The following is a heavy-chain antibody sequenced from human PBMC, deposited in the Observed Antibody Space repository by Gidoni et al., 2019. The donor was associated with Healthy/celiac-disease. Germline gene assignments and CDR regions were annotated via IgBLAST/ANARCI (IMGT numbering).Heavy chain of an antibody. CDR3: AKIFGVNYYGSGSFFDY. CDR2: IRYDGSNK. Sequence: QVQLVESGGGVVQPGGSLRLSCAASGFTFSSFGMHWVRQAPGKGLEWVAFIRYDGSNKYYADSVKGRFTISRDNSKNTLYLQMNSLRAEDTAVYYCAKIFGVNYYGSGSFFDYWGQGTLVTVSS. J-gene: IGHJ4*02. CDR1: GFTFSSFG. V-gene: IGHV3-30*02. D-gene: IGHD3-10*01.